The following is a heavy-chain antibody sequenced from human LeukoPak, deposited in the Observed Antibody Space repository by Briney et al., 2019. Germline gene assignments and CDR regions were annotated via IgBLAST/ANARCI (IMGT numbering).Heavy chain of an antibody. V-gene: IGHV1-8*01. CDR3: AREPKLGNYYYYGMDV. J-gene: IGHJ6*02. D-gene: IGHD6-6*01. CDR1: GYTFTSYD. Sequence: ASGKVSCKASGYTFTSYDINWVRQATGQGLEWMGWMNPNSGNTGYAQKFQGRVTMTRNTSISTAYMELSSLRSEDTAVYYCAREPKLGNYYYYGMDVWGQGTTVTVSS. CDR2: MNPNSGNT.